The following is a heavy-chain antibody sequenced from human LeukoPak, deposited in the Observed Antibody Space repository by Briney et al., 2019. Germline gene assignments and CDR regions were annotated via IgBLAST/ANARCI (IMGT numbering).Heavy chain of an antibody. Sequence: GGSLRLSCDASGYPFGTYGMHWVCQAPGKGLEWVAFIRSDGSSTYYADSVKGRFTISRDNSKNTLYLQINSLRAEDTAVYYCAKDSRNTITFGGVMPDWGQGTLVTVSS. CDR2: IRSDGSST. D-gene: IGHD3-16*01. CDR3: AKDSRNTITFGGVMPD. J-gene: IGHJ4*02. V-gene: IGHV3-30*02. CDR1: GYPFGTYG.